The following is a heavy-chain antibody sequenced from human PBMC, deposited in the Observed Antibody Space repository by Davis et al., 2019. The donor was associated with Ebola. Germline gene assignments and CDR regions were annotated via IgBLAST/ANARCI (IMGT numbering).Heavy chain of an antibody. Sequence: GESLKISCTASGFTFGDYAMSWVRQAPGKGLEWVGFIRSKASGGTTEYAASVKGRFTISRDDSKSIACLQMSSLKTEDTAVYYCTRSYDTGAYYPGYFQHWGQGTLVTVSS. D-gene: IGHD3-22*01. V-gene: IGHV3-49*04. CDR3: TRSYDTGAYYPGYFQH. CDR2: IRSKASGGTT. CDR1: GFTFGDYA. J-gene: IGHJ1*01.